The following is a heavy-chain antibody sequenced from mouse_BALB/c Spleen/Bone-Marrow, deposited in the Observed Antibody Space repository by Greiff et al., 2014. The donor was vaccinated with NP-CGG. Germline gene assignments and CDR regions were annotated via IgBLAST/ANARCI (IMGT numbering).Heavy chain of an antibody. CDR2: IRNKANGYTT. D-gene: IGHD1-2*01. J-gene: IGHJ1*01. Sequence: EVQRVESGGGLVQPGGSLRLSCATSGFTFTDYYMSWVRQPPGKALEWLGFIRNKANGYTTEYSASVKGRFTISRDNSQSILYXXXXXXXXXXXATXYCARDRTTATLYWYFDVWGAGTTVTVAS. CDR1: GFTFTDYY. CDR3: ARDRTTATLYWYFDV. V-gene: IGHV7-3*02.